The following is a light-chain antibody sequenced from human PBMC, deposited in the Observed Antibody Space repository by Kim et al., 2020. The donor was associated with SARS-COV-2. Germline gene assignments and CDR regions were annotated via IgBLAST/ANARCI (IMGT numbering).Light chain of an antibody. CDR2: YNT. Sequence: APGKRTIIHCGRNDNGRKRVHWYQEKPGQAHVMVIYYNTDRPSGIPERVSGSNSGNTATLTINRVEAGDEAHYYCQVWDRSSDHVVFGGGTQLTVL. V-gene: IGLV3-21*04. CDR3: QVWDRSSDHVV. CDR1: DNGRKR. J-gene: IGLJ2*01.